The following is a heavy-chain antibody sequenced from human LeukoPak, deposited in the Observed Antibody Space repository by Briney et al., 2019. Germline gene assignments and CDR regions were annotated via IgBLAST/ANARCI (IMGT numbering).Heavy chain of an antibody. CDR3: ARSNQADDY. D-gene: IGHD4-11*01. Sequence: PGGSLRLSCAAAGFTFSSYWMHWVRQVPGKGLVWVSRVNPGGSSTAYADSAKGRFSISRDNARNTLYLQMNSLRDEDTAVYYCARSNQADDYWGQGTLVTVSS. J-gene: IGHJ4*02. CDR1: GFTFSSYW. CDR2: VNPGGSST. V-gene: IGHV3-74*01.